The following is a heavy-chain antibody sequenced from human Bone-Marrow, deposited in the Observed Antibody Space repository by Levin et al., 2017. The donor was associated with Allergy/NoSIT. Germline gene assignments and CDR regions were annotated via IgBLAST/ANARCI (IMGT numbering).Heavy chain of an antibody. CDR2: ISGSGGGT. CDR3: TKGTEYNYSGYRRGDAYDI. V-gene: IGHV3-23*01. D-gene: IGHD3-22*01. J-gene: IGHJ3*02. Sequence: PGGSLRLSCAASGFTFSSYALTWVRRAPGKGLEWVSAISGSGGGTYYVDSVKGRFLISRDNSKNTLLLHMTSLRPDDTALYYCTKGTEYNYSGYRRGDAYDIWGQGTMVTGSS. CDR1: GFTFSSYA.